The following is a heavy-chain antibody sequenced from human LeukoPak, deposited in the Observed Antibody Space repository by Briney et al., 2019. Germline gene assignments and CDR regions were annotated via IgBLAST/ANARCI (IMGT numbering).Heavy chain of an antibody. D-gene: IGHD3-10*01. CDR2: IYLGVST. V-gene: IGHV4-4*09. CDR1: GDSLGTYY. J-gene: IGHJ6*04. Sequence: PSETLSLTCTISGDSLGTYYWTWIRQPPGKGLEWIGYIYLGVSTNYNPSLKSRVTLSVDTSKNQFSLRLASLTAADTATYYCARWALKGYYADVWGTGTTVIVFS. CDR3: ARWALKGYYADV.